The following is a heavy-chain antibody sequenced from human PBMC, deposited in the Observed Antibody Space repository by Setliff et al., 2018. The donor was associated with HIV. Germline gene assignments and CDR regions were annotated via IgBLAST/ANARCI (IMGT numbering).Heavy chain of an antibody. CDR2: IYHSGTT. V-gene: IGHV4-38-2*01. CDR3: ARHGAYEAYCDYMDV. Sequence: PSETLSLTCAVSGYSISSGHYWGWIRQPPGKGLEWIGSIYHSGTTYDNPSLKSRVTISVDTSKNQFSLKLSSVTAADTAVYYCARHGAYEAYCDYMDVWGKGTTVTVSS. D-gene: IGHD5-12*01. CDR1: GYSISSGHY. J-gene: IGHJ6*03.